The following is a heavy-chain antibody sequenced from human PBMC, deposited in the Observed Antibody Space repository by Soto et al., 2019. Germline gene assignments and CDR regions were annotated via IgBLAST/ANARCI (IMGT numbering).Heavy chain of an antibody. CDR3: ATGRGVDRRLE. J-gene: IGHJ4*02. V-gene: IGHV1-24*01. CDR1: GYTLTELS. CDR2: FDPEDGKR. D-gene: IGHD3-10*01. Sequence: ASVKVSCKVSGYTLTELSMHWLRQAPGKGLEWMGSFDPEDGKRIYAQKFQGRLTLTEDTSTDTSYMELTSLRSEDTAVYYCATGRGVDRRLEWGQGTLVTVSS.